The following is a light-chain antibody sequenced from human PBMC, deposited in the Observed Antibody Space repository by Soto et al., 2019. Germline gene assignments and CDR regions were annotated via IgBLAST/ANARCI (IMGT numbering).Light chain of an antibody. CDR3: QQYGSSPRT. Sequence: EIVLTQSPGTLSLSLGDRATLSCRASRSVDSSNLAWYQQRPGQAPRLLIHGASSRAPDIPDRFRGSGSGTDSTLTIAGLEVDDFAVYYCQQYGSSPRTFGQGTKVDIK. J-gene: IGKJ1*01. CDR1: RSVDSSN. CDR2: GAS. V-gene: IGKV3-20*01.